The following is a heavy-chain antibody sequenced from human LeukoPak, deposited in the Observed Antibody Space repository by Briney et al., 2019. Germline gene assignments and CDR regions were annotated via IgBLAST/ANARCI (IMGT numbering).Heavy chain of an antibody. V-gene: IGHV3-23*01. J-gene: IGHJ4*02. CDR2: ISGSGGST. CDR3: AKDRKLITMISLSY. D-gene: IGHD3-22*01. CDR1: GFTFSSYA. Sequence: GGSLRLFCAASGFTFSSYAMSWVRQAPGKGLEWVSAISGSGGSTYYADSVKGRFTISRDNSKNTLYLQMNSLRAEDTAVYYCAKDRKLITMISLSYWGQGTLVTVSS.